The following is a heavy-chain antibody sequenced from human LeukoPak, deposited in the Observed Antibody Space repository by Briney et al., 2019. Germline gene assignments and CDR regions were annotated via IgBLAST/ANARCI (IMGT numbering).Heavy chain of an antibody. D-gene: IGHD1-26*01. Sequence: GGSLRLSCAASGFTVSSNYMSWVRQAPGKGLEWVSVIYSGGSTYYADSVKGRFTISRDNSKNTLYPQMNSLRAEDTAVYYCARDDWYSGSYSDYWGQGTLVTVSS. CDR1: GFTVSSNY. V-gene: IGHV3-53*01. CDR2: IYSGGST. J-gene: IGHJ4*02. CDR3: ARDDWYSGSYSDY.